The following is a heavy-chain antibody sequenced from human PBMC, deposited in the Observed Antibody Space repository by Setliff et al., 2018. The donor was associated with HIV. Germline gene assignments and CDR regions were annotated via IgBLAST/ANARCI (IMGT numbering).Heavy chain of an antibody. CDR3: ARDRGGSWTFDH. V-gene: IGHV1-46*01. Sequence: ASVKVSCKTSGYIFTSQHLHWVRQAPGQGLEWMGFINPNEIMTHYAQKFQDRVALTRDTSTGTVYMELRSLRSEDTAVYYCARDRGGSWTFDHWGQGTLVTVSS. CDR2: INPNEIMT. CDR1: GYIFTSQH. D-gene: IGHD2-15*01. J-gene: IGHJ4*02.